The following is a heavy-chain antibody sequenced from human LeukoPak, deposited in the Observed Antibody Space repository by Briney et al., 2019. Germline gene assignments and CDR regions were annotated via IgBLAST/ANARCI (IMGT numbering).Heavy chain of an antibody. D-gene: IGHD6-6*01. J-gene: IGHJ5*02. CDR2: INPSGGST. CDR3: AREVSAARLVPPEFDP. Sequence: GASVKDSCKASGYTFTSYYMHGVRQAPGQGLEWMGIINPSGGSTSYAQKFQGRVTMTRDTSTSTVYMELSSLRSEDTAVYYCAREVSAARLVPPEFDPWGQGTLVTVSS. V-gene: IGHV1-46*01. CDR1: GYTFTSYY.